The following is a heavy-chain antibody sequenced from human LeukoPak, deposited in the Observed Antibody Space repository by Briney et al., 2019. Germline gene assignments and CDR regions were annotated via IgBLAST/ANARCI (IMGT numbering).Heavy chain of an antibody. V-gene: IGHV3-7*01. CDR3: ARGLAVPRTRHFDY. J-gene: IGHJ4*02. Sequence: GGSLRLSCAASGLTFISYWMSWVRQAPGKGLEWVANIKEDGSEKYYVDSVKGRFTISRDNAKNSLYLQMNSLRAEDTAVYYCARGLAVPRTRHFDYWGRGTLVTVSS. CDR1: GLTFISYW. CDR2: IKEDGSEK. D-gene: IGHD6-19*01.